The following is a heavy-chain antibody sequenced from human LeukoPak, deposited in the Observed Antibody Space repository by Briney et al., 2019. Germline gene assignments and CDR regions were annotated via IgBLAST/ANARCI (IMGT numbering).Heavy chain of an antibody. J-gene: IGHJ4*02. CDR1: GFTFSSYS. D-gene: IGHD6-19*01. Sequence: GGSLRLSCAASGFTFSSYSLNWVRQAPGKGLVWVSRIRTDGTITTYADSVKGRFSISRDNAKNTLYLQVNSLRVEDTAVYYCARDQWWQLIAVAITSYFDCWGQGALVTVSS. CDR2: IRTDGTIT. CDR3: ARDQWWQLIAVAITSYFDC. V-gene: IGHV3-74*01.